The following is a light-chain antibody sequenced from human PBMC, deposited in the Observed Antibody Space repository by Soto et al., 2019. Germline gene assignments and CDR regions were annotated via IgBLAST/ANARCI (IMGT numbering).Light chain of an antibody. CDR2: GAS. V-gene: IGKV3-20*01. CDR3: QQYNSYPLVT. J-gene: IGKJ1*01. Sequence: EIVLTQSPGTLSLSPGERATLSCRASQSVSSSYLAWYQQKPGQAPRLLIYGASSRATGIPDRFSGSGSGTDFTLTISRLEPEDFATYYCQQYNSYPLVTFGQGTKVEIK. CDR1: QSVSSSY.